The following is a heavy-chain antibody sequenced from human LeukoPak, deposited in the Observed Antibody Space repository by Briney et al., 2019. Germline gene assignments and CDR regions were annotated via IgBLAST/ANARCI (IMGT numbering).Heavy chain of an antibody. Sequence: GGSLRLSCTASGFTFGEYAMGWVRQAPGKGLEWVSFIRGRVYGGTTEYAASVKGRFTISRDDSKSIAYLQMNSLKIEDTAVYYCFKYSRSSVDYWGQGTLVTVSS. CDR3: FKYSRSSVDY. V-gene: IGHV3-49*04. CDR1: GFTFGEYA. D-gene: IGHD3-22*01. CDR2: IRGRVYGGTT. J-gene: IGHJ4*02.